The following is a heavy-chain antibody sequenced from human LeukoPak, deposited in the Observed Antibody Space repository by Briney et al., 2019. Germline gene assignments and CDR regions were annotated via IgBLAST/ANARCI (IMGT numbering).Heavy chain of an antibody. CDR1: GGTFSSYA. D-gene: IGHD1-1*01. V-gene: IGHV1-69*05. CDR3: ALAWNQYDSYMDV. J-gene: IGHJ6*03. Sequence: ASVKVSCKASGGTFSSYAISWVRQAPGQGLEWMGGIIPIFGAANYAQKFQGRVTITTDESTSTAYMELSSLRSEDTAVYYCALAWNQYDSYMDVWGKGTTVTVSS. CDR2: IIPIFGAA.